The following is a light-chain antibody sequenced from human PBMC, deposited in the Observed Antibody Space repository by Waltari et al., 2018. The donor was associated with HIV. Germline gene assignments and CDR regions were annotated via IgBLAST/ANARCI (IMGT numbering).Light chain of an antibody. CDR2: RNT. CDR3: AVWDDSLSGQV. V-gene: IGLV1-47*01. J-gene: IGLJ3*02. Sequence: QSVVTQSPSSSGTPGQRVTIPCSGSNSNIGRNSVYWYRHFSGTPPHLLIYRNTERPSGVPDRFSGSKSGTSASLVISGRRSEDEADYYCAVWDDSLSGQVFGGGTKLTVL. CDR1: NSNIGRNS.